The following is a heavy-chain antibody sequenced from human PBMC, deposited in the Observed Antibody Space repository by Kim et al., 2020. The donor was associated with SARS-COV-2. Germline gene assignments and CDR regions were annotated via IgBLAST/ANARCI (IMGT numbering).Heavy chain of an antibody. J-gene: IGHJ4*02. D-gene: IGHD3-3*01. V-gene: IGHV4-31*02. CDR3: ARAATGDVTIFGVVIRQDDY. Sequence: SRVTISVDTSKNQFSLKLSSVTAADTAVYYCARAATGDVTIFGVVIRQDDYWGQGTLVTVSS.